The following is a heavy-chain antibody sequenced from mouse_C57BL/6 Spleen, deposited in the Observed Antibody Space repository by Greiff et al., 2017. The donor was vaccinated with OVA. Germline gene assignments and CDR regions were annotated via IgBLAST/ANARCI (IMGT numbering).Heavy chain of an antibody. V-gene: IGHV1-61*01. J-gene: IGHJ2*01. CDR1: GYTFTSYW. CDR3: ARGGFYYYGSSRYYFDY. CDR2: IYPSDSET. Sequence: VQLQQPGAELVRPGSSVKLSCKASGYTFTSYWMDWVKQRPGQGLEWIGNIYPSDSETHYNQKFKDKATLTVDKSSSTAYMQLSSLTSEDSAVYYCARGGFYYYGSSRYYFDYWGQGTTLTVSS. D-gene: IGHD1-1*01.